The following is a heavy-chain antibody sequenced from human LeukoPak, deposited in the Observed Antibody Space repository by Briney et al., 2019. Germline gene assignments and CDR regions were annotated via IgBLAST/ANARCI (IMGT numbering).Heavy chain of an antibody. CDR2: IYNNGDT. J-gene: IGHJ3*02. Sequence: PSETLFLTCTVSGVSISTYHWSWIRQPPGKRLEWIGYIYNNGDTNYNPSLKSRVTILVDTSKNQFSLKLSSVTAADTAVYDCAKNSGSYSRVAFDIWGQGTMVTVSS. V-gene: IGHV4-59*08. CDR3: AKNSGSYSRVAFDI. D-gene: IGHD1-26*01. CDR1: GVSISTYH.